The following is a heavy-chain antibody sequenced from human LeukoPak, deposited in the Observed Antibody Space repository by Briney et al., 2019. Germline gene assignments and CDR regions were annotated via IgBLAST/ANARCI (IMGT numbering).Heavy chain of an antibody. Sequence: ASVKVSCKASGYTFTGYYMHWVRQAPGQGFEWMGWINPNSGGTNYAQKFQGRVTMTRDTSISTAYMELSRLRSDDTAVYYCARENGITFGGVIYYWGQGTLVTVSS. D-gene: IGHD3-16*01. CDR3: ARENGITFGGVIYY. CDR1: GYTFTGYY. J-gene: IGHJ4*02. V-gene: IGHV1-2*02. CDR2: INPNSGGT.